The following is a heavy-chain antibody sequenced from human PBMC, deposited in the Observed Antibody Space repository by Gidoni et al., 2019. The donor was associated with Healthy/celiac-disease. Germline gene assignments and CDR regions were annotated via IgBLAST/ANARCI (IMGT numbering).Heavy chain of an antibody. CDR1: GFTFSSYA. Sequence: EVQLLESGGGLVQPGGSLRLSCAASGFTFSSYAMSWVRQAPGKGLEWVSAISGSGGSTYYADSVKGRFTISRDNSKNTLYLQMNSLRAEDTAVYYCAKEPTYDYYDSSGYYTGSYFDYWGQGTLVTVSS. CDR3: AKEPTYDYYDSSGYYTGSYFDY. D-gene: IGHD3-22*01. V-gene: IGHV3-23*01. J-gene: IGHJ4*02. CDR2: ISGSGGST.